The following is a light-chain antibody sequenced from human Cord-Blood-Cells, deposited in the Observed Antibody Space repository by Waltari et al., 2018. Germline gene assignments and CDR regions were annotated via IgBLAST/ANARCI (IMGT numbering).Light chain of an antibody. V-gene: IGKV3-20*01. J-gene: IGKJ1*01. CDR2: VAS. CDR1: QSVSSSY. CDR3: QQYGSSPPET. Sequence: EIVLTQSPGTLSLSPGERATLSCRTSQSVSSSYLAWYQQKPGPAPRLLIYVASSRATGIPDKFSGSGSGTDFTLTISRLEPEDFAVYYCQQYGSSPPETFGQGTKVEIK.